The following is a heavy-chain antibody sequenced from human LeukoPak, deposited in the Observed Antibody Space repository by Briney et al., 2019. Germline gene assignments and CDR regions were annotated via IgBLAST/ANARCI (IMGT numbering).Heavy chain of an antibody. Sequence: GGSLRLSCSASGFTFSNYAMTWVRQAPGKGLEWVSSINYSGEYTYYADSVEGRFTIPRDNSKNTLYLQMNSLRAEDTAVYYCAKEYARRVVFYTFEIWGQGSVVTVPS. D-gene: IGHD2-8*01. CDR2: INYSGEYT. J-gene: IGHJ3*02. CDR3: AKEYARRVVFYTFEI. V-gene: IGHV3-23*01. CDR1: GFTFSNYA.